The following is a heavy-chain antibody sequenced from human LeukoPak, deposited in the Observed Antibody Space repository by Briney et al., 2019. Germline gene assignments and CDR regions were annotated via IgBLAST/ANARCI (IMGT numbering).Heavy chain of an antibody. V-gene: IGHV1-3*01. J-gene: IGHJ3*02. CDR2: INAGNGNT. CDR3: ARDLYDYVWGSYRYSDDRPTAGAFDI. D-gene: IGHD3-16*02. Sequence: HXVRQAPGQRLEWMGWINAGNGNTKYSQKFQGRVTITRDTSASTAYMELSSLRSEDTAVYYCARDLYDYVWGSYRYSDDRPTAGAFDIWGQGTMVTVSS.